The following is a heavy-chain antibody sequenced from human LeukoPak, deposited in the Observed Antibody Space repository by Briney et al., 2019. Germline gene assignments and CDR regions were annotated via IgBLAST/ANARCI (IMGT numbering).Heavy chain of an antibody. CDR1: GFTFSSYA. J-gene: IGHJ4*02. Sequence: GGSLRLSCAASGFTFSSYAMSWVRQAPEKGLEWVSTISGSGGSTYYADSVKGRFSISRDNSKNTLYLQMNSLRAEDTALYYCAKGGVYGDYYFDYWGQGTLVTVSS. V-gene: IGHV3-23*01. CDR2: ISGSGGST. D-gene: IGHD4-17*01. CDR3: AKGGVYGDYYFDY.